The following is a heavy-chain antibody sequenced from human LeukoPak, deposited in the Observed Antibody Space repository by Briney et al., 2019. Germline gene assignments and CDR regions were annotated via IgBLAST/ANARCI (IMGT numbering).Heavy chain of an antibody. D-gene: IGHD2-15*01. CDR1: GYTFTSYY. CDR2: INPSGGST. Sequence: ASVKVSCKASGYTFTSYYMHWVRQAPGQGLEWMGIINPSGGSTSYAQKFQGRVTMTRDTSTSTVYMELSSLRSEDTAVYYRARGGAGNTQWVAATRVLDYWGQGTLVTVSS. V-gene: IGHV1-46*01. J-gene: IGHJ4*02. CDR3: ARGGAGNTQWVAATRVLDY.